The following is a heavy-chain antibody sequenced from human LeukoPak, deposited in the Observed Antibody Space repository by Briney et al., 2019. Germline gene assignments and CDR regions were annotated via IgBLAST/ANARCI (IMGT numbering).Heavy chain of an antibody. CDR1: GYSFTSYW. V-gene: IGHV5-51*01. J-gene: IGHJ4*02. D-gene: IGHD5-18*01. CDR2: IYPGNSDT. Sequence: GESLKISCKGSGYSFTSYWIGWVRQMPGKGLEWMGNIYPGNSDTRYSPSFQGQVTISADKSISTAFLQWSSLKASDTAMYYCARNSAAMSDYWGQGTLVTVSS. CDR3: ARNSAAMSDY.